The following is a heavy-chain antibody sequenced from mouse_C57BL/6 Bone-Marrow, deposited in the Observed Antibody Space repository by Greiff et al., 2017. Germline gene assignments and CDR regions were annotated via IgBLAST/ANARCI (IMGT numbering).Heavy chain of an antibody. Sequence: QVQLQQSGAELVKPGASVKLSCKASGYTFTSYDINWVKQRPGQGLEWIGYINPSSGYTNYNQKFKDKATLTADKSSSTAYMQLSSLTSEDSAVDYCARGGSRYWFAYWGRGTRVSVSA. CDR1: GYTFTSYD. V-gene: IGHV1S26*01. J-gene: IGHJ3*01. D-gene: IGHD1-1*01. CDR3: ARGGSRYWFAY. CDR2: INPSSGYT.